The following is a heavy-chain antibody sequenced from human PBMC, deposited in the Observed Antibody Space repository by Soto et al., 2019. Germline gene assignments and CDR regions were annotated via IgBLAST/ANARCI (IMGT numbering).Heavy chain of an antibody. CDR1: GFTFRSFT. Sequence: GGSLRLSCAAAGFTFRSFTMNWVRQAPGKGLEWVSTISSNSAYIYYTDALRGRFTISRDNAKNSLHLQMNSLRAEDTAVYYCTRDASRDSSARGWFDPWGPGTLVTVSS. CDR3: TRDASRDSSARGWFDP. CDR2: ISSNSAYI. D-gene: IGHD6-13*01. V-gene: IGHV3-21*01. J-gene: IGHJ5*02.